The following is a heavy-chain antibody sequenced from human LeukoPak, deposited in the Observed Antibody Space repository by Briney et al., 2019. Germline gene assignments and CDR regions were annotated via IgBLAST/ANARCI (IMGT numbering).Heavy chain of an antibody. CDR2: IWYDGSNK. J-gene: IGHJ4*02. V-gene: IGHV3-33*01. Sequence: GGSLRLSCAASGFTFSSYGMHWVRQAPGKGREWVAVIWYDGSNKYYADSVKGRFTISRDNSKNTLYLQMNSLRAEDTAVYYCARVRGYSGYDADYWGQGTLVTVSS. D-gene: IGHD5-12*01. CDR1: GFTFSSYG. CDR3: ARVRGYSGYDADY.